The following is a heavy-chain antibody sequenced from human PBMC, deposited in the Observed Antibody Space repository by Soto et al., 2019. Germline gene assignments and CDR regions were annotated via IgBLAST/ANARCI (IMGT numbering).Heavy chain of an antibody. CDR2: MNPNSGNT. V-gene: IGHV1-8*01. CDR1: GYTFTSYD. CDR3: ARPEGYCSGGSCQPDYYYGMDV. J-gene: IGHJ6*02. Sequence: SVKVSCKASGYTFTSYDINWVRQATVQGLEWMGWMNPNSGNTGYSQKFQGRVTMTRNTSISTAYMELSSLRSEDTAVYYCARPEGYCSGGSCQPDYYYGMDVWGQGTTVTVSS. D-gene: IGHD2-15*01.